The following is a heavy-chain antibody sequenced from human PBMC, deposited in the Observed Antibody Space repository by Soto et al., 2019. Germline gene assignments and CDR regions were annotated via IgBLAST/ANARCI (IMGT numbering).Heavy chain of an antibody. CDR1: GFTFSSYA. CDR2: ISYDGSNK. D-gene: IGHD6-6*01. J-gene: IGHJ4*02. Sequence: QVQLVESGGGVVQPGRSLRLSCAASGFTFSSYAMHWVRQAPGKGLEWVAVISYDGSNKYYADSVKGRFTISRDNSKKALYLQMNSLRAEDTAVYYCARVTSIAARRKVWGPFDYWGQGTLVTVSS. V-gene: IGHV3-30-3*01. CDR3: ARVTSIAARRKVWGPFDY.